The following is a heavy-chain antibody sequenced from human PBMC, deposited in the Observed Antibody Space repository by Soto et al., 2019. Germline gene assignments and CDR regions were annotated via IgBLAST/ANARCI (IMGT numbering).Heavy chain of an antibody. D-gene: IGHD6-13*01. Sequence: GASVKVSCKASGGTFSSYAISWVRQAPGQGLEWMGGIIPIFGTANYAQKFQGRVTITADESTSTAYMELSSLRSEDTAVYYCARDPSYSSSWSPIRYYGMDVWGQGTTVTVSS. CDR2: IIPIFGTA. V-gene: IGHV1-69*13. J-gene: IGHJ6*02. CDR3: ARDPSYSSSWSPIRYYGMDV. CDR1: GGTFSSYA.